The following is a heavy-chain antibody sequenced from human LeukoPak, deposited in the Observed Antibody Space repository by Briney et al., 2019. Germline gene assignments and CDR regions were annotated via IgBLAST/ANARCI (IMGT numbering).Heavy chain of an antibody. Sequence: GGSLRLSCTASGFTFIKGWMSWVRQAPGKGLEGVGRVKSKSDGGTIDYGAPVKGRFTISRDDSKNMLYLQMNSLQTEDTAVYYCTTDRGIAVRPLFDYWGQGTLVTVSS. D-gene: IGHD6-19*01. V-gene: IGHV3-15*01. CDR3: TTDRGIAVRPLFDY. CDR1: GFTFIKGW. CDR2: VKSKSDGGTI. J-gene: IGHJ4*02.